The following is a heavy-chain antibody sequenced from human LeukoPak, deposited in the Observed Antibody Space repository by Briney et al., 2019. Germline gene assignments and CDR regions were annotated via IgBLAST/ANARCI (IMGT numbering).Heavy chain of an antibody. D-gene: IGHD1-1*01. J-gene: IGHJ6*02. V-gene: IGHV5-51*01. CDR2: IYPADSDT. Sequence: GESLKISCKGSGYSFTNYWISWVRQMPGKGLDWMGIIYPADSDTRYGPPFQGQATLSVDKSISTAYLQRSSLKASDTAMYYCARIGTPTDHYYALDVWGQGTTVTVSS. CDR1: GYSFTNYW. CDR3: ARIGTPTDHYYALDV.